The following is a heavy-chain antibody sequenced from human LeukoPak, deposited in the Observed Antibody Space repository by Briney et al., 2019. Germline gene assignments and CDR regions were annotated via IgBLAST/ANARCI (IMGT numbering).Heavy chain of an antibody. D-gene: IGHD2-21*02. V-gene: IGHV4-39*01. Sequence: SETLSLTCTVSGGSISSSSYYWGWIRQPPGKGLEWIGSIYYSGSTYYNPSLKSRVTISVDTSKNQFSLKLSSVTAADTAVYYCARRRVTAYTSYYYYYYGMDVWGQGTTVTVSS. CDR2: IYYSGST. CDR1: GGSISSSSYY. J-gene: IGHJ6*02. CDR3: ARRRVTAYTSYYYYYYGMDV.